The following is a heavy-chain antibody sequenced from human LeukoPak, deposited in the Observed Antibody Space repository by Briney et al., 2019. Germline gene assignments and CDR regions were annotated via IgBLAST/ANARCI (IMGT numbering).Heavy chain of an antibody. J-gene: IGHJ4*02. CDR3: AKDLLVGATIGGPDY. CDR1: GFTFSSYG. Sequence: PGGSLRLSCAASGFTFSSYGIYWVRQAPGKGLEWVALISYDGSNKYYADSVRGQLTISRDNSKNTLYLQMNSLRAEDTAVYYCAKDLLVGATIGGPDYWGQGTLVTVSS. CDR2: ISYDGSNK. D-gene: IGHD1-26*01. V-gene: IGHV3-30*18.